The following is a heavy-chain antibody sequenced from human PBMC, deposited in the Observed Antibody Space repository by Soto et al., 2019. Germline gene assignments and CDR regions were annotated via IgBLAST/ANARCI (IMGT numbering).Heavy chain of an antibody. D-gene: IGHD3-3*01. CDR3: ARRRYDFWSGYLDY. Sequence: SETLSLTCTVSGGSISSYYWSWIRQPPGKGLEWIGYIYYSGSTNYNPSLKSRVTISVDASKNQFSLKLSSVTAADTAVYYCARRRYDFWSGYLDYWGQGTLVTVSS. V-gene: IGHV4-59*01. CDR2: IYYSGST. J-gene: IGHJ4*02. CDR1: GGSISSYY.